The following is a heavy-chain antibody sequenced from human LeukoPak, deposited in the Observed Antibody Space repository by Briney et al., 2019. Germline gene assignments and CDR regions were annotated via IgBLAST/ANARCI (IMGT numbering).Heavy chain of an antibody. J-gene: IGHJ4*02. V-gene: IGHV3-23*01. CDR2: ITHGGDST. CDR3: ARGRIHSSGWDFDS. D-gene: IGHD6-19*01. Sequence: GGSLRLSCAASGFTFSTYAMTWDRQAPGKGLEWVSSITHGGDSTYYANSVKGRFTISRDNSKNTLSLQMNSLRAEDTAFYYCARGRIHSSGWDFDSWGQGTLVTVSS. CDR1: GFTFSTYA.